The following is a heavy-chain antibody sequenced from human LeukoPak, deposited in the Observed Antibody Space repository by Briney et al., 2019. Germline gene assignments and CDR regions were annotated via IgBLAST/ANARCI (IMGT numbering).Heavy chain of an antibody. D-gene: IGHD4-23*01. CDR2: INPNSGGT. V-gene: IGHV1-2*02. Sequence: EASVKVSCKASGYTFTGYYMHWVRQAPGQGLEWMGWINPNSGGTNYAQKFQGRVTITRDTSISTAYMELSRLRSDDTAVYYCARQARNSNWFDPWGQGTLVTVSS. CDR3: ARQARNSNWFDP. CDR1: GYTFTGYY. J-gene: IGHJ5*02.